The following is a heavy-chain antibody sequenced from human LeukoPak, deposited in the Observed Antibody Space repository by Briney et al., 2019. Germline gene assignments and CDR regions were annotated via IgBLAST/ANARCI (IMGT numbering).Heavy chain of an antibody. V-gene: IGHV1-24*01. J-gene: IGHJ6*03. CDR1: GYTLTELS. CDR2: FDPEDGET. CDR3: ARGKLGYYYYHMDA. Sequence: ASVKVSCKVSGYTLTELSMHWVRQAPGKGLEWMGGFDPEDGETIYAQKFQGRVTMTEDTSTDTAYMELSSLRSEDTAVYYCARGKLGYYYYHMDAWGKGTTVTVSS. D-gene: IGHD3-10*01.